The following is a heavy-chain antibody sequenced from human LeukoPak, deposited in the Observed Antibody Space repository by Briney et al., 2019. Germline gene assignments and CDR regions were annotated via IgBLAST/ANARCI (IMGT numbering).Heavy chain of an antibody. Sequence: GESLKISCKVSGYSFTSYWIAWVRQMPGKGLEWMGIIYPGDPDTRYSPSFQSQVTISADKSISTAYLQWSSLKASDTAMFYCARHPAIGSSRSYYFDYWGQGTLVTVSS. CDR3: ARHPAIGSSRSYYFDY. CDR1: GYSFTSYW. D-gene: IGHD1-26*01. CDR2: IYPGDPDT. J-gene: IGHJ4*02. V-gene: IGHV5-51*01.